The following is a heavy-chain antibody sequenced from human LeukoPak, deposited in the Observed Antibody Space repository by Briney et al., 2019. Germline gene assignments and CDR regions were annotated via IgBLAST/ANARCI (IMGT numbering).Heavy chain of an antibody. CDR1: GFTFSSYA. Sequence: GGSLRLSCAASGFTFSSYAMSWVRQAPGKGLEWVSAISGSGGSTYYADSVKGRFTISRDNSKNTLYLRMNSLRAGDTAVYYCAKGRRTGGKAEFDYWGRGTLVSVSS. V-gene: IGHV3-23*01. J-gene: IGHJ4*02. D-gene: IGHD1-1*01. CDR2: ISGSGGST. CDR3: AKGRRTGGKAEFDY.